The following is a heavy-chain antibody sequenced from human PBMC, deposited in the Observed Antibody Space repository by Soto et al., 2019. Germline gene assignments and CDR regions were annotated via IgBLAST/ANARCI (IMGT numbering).Heavy chain of an antibody. CDR2: IIPIFGTA. D-gene: IGHD3-22*01. CDR1: GGTFSSYA. CDR3: ARDLGSTQPYYYDSSGYYAFDI. V-gene: IGHV1-69*01. Sequence: QVQLVQSGAEVKKPGSSVKVSCKASGGTFSSYAISWVRQAPGQGLEWMGGIIPIFGTANYAQKFQGRVTITADESTSTAYMELSSLRSEDTAVYYCARDLGSTQPYYYDSSGYYAFDIWGQGTMVTVSS. J-gene: IGHJ3*02.